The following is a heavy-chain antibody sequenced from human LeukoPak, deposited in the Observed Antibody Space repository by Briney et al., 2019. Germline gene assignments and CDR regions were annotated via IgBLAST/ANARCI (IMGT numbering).Heavy chain of an antibody. CDR3: AKVRSGNNYYFDY. D-gene: IGHD1/OR15-1a*01. J-gene: IGHJ4*02. V-gene: IGHV3-23*01. CDR2: MSASGSHT. Sequence: GGSLRLSCAASGVTFSRYAMTWVRQAPGKGLEWVSGMSASGSHTHSADFVKGRFTISRDNFKNTLYLQMNGLRVEDTAVYYCAKVRSGNNYYFDYWGQGTLVTVSS. CDR1: GVTFSRYA.